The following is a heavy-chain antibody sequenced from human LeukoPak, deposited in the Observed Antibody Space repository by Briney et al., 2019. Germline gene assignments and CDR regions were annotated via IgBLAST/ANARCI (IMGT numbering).Heavy chain of an antibody. V-gene: IGHV4-34*01. J-gene: IGHJ4*02. Sequence: PSETRSLTCAGYGGSFSGYYWSRIRQPPGKGLEWLGEINHSGSTNYNPSLKSRVTISVDTSKNQFSLKLSSVTAADTAVYYCARGRNYYDSRWDFDYWGQGTLVTVSS. D-gene: IGHD3-22*01. CDR3: ARGRNYYDSRWDFDY. CDR1: GGSFSGYY. CDR2: INHSGST.